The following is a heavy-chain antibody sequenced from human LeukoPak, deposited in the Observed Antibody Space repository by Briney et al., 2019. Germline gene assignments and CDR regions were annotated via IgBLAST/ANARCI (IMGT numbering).Heavy chain of an antibody. V-gene: IGHV4-59*01. J-gene: IGHJ5*02. Sequence: SETLSLTCTVSGGSISSYYWSWIRQPPGKGLEWIGYIYYSGSTNYNPSLRSRVTISVDTSKNQFSLKLSSVTAADTAVYYCARSREEGFDPWGQGTLVTVSS. CDR3: ARSREEGFDP. CDR1: GGSISSYY. CDR2: IYYSGST. D-gene: IGHD1-26*01.